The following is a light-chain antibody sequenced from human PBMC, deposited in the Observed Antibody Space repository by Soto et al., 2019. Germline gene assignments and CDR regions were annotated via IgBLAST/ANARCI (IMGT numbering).Light chain of an antibody. CDR1: RGISSW. CDR3: QQADSYPLT. Sequence: DIQLTQSPSSVSASVGDRVTITCRASRGISSWLAWYQQKPGKAPKLLIYAASSLQSGVPSTFGGSRSGTDFTLTISSLQPDDVATYYCQQADSYPLTFGGGTKVEIK. CDR2: AAS. J-gene: IGKJ4*01. V-gene: IGKV1-12*01.